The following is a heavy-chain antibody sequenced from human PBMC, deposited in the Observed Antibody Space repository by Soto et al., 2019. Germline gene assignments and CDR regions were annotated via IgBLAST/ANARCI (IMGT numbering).Heavy chain of an antibody. CDR3: AREHYGSGVRDGMDV. CDR1: GYTFTSYA. Sequence: VASVKVSCKASGYTFTSYAMHWVRQAPGQRLEWMGWINAGNGNTKYSQKFQGRVTITRDTSASTAYMELSSLRSEDTAVYYCAREHYGSGVRDGMDVWGQGTTVTVSS. J-gene: IGHJ6*02. D-gene: IGHD3-10*01. V-gene: IGHV1-3*01. CDR2: INAGNGNT.